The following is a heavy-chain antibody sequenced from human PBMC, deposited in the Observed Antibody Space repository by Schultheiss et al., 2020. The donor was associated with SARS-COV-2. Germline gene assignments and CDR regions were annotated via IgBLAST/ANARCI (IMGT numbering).Heavy chain of an antibody. CDR3: ARGSGWYYFDY. D-gene: IGHD6-19*01. J-gene: IGHJ4*02. CDR2: ISSSSSHI. Sequence: GESLKISCAASGFTFSSYSMNWVRQAPGKGLEWVSSISSSSSHIYYADSVKGRFTISRDNAKNSLYLQMNSLRAEDTAVYYCARGSGWYYFDYWGQGTLVTVSS. V-gene: IGHV3-21*01. CDR1: GFTFSSYS.